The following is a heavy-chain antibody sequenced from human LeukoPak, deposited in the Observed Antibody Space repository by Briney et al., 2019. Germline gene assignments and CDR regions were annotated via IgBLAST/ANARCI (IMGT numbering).Heavy chain of an antibody. J-gene: IGHJ4*02. CDR1: GFTYSSYT. D-gene: IGHD3-10*01. V-gene: IGHV3-21*01. Sequence: PGGSLRPSCAASGFTYSSYTMNWVRQPPGKGLEWISSINTLSNDIHYRHSVKGRFTVSRDNARNSLFLRMNSLRADDTAIYYCARDLWFGELGLGYLGQGVLVADSS. CDR2: INTLSNDI. CDR3: ARDLWFGELGLGY.